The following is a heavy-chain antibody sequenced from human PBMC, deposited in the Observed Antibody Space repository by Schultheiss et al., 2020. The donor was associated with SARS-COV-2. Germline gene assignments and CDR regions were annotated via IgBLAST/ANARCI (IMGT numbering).Heavy chain of an antibody. CDR1: GFTFSSYS. J-gene: IGHJ4*02. CDR3: ASGLYSSGWLSLDY. D-gene: IGHD6-19*01. Sequence: GGSLRLSCAASGFTFSSYSMNWVRQAPGKGLEWVSYISSSGSTIYYADSVKGRFTISRDNAKNSLYLQMNSLRAEDTAVYYCASGLYSSGWLSLDYWGQGTLVTVSS. V-gene: IGHV3-48*04. CDR2: ISSSGSTI.